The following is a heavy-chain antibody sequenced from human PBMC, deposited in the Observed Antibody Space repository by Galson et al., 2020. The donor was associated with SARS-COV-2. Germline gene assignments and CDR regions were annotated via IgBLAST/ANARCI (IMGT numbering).Heavy chain of an antibody. V-gene: IGHV3-64D*06. D-gene: IGHD3-10*01. CDR1: GFTLSGYA. Sequence: TGGSLRLSCSGPGFTLSGYAMHWVRQAPGKGVEYVSGISSSGDTYYADSVKGRFTVSRDNYKNTVYLHMSDLRSDDTAVYYCARDRGGVRRDFDSWGQGSLVTVSS. CDR2: ISSSGDT. CDR3: ARDRGGVRRDFDS. J-gene: IGHJ4*02.